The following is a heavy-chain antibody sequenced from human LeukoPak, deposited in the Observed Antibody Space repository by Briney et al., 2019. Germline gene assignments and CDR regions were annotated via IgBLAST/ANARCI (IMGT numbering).Heavy chain of an antibody. J-gene: IGHJ3*02. Sequence: GGSLRLSCAASGFTFSSYSMNWVRQAPGKGLEWVSYISSSSSTIYYADSVKGRFTISRDNAKNSLYLQMNSLRAEDTAVYYCASMGEWELPIRAFDIWGQGTMVTVSS. CDR1: GFTFSSYS. CDR2: ISSSSSTI. CDR3: ASMGEWELPIRAFDI. D-gene: IGHD1-26*01. V-gene: IGHV3-48*01.